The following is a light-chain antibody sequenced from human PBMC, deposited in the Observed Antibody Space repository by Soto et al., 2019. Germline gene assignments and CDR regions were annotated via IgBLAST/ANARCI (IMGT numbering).Light chain of an antibody. CDR3: QSYDTSLRDYV. CDR2: SNT. Sequence: QSVLTQPPSVSGAPGQRVTISCTGSRSNIGAYYDVHWYQQVPGTAPKLLIFSNTNRPSGVPDRFSGSKSGTSASLAITGLQAEDEADYYCQSYDTSLRDYVFGTGTKVTVL. J-gene: IGLJ1*01. CDR1: RSNIGAYYD. V-gene: IGLV1-40*01.